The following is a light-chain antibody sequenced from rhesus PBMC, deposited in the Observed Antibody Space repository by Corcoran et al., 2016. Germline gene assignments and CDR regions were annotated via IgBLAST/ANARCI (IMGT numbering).Light chain of an antibody. Sequence: SYDVTQPRSVSVSPGQTASITCGGDKIGSKHVHWYQQKPAQAPVLVIYYASDRPSGIPERFSGSNSGNTATLTISGVEAGDEDDFYCQVWDSSSDIFGARTRLTVL. V-gene: IGLV3-29*01. CDR1: KIGSKH. J-gene: IGLJ1*01. CDR3: QVWDSSSDI. CDR2: YAS.